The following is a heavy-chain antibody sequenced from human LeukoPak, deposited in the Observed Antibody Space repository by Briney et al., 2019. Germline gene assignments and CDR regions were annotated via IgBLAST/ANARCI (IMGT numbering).Heavy chain of an antibody. CDR3: AKDSVYCSSTSCYVY. Sequence: GGSLRLSCAASGFTFSSYAMSWVRQAPGKGLEWVSAIIGSGGSTYYADSVKGRFTISRDNSKNTLYLQMNSLRAEDTAVSYCAKDSVYCSSTSCYVYWGQGTLVTVSS. CDR2: IIGSGGST. D-gene: IGHD2-2*01. V-gene: IGHV3-23*01. CDR1: GFTFSSYA. J-gene: IGHJ4*02.